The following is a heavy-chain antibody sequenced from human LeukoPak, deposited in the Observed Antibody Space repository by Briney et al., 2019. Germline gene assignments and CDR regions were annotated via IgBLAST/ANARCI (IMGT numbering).Heavy chain of an antibody. CDR3: AREEWLSQYNWFDP. V-gene: IGHV4-61*02. CDR1: GGSFSSGNYY. CDR2: IQTSGST. Sequence: SQTLSLTCTVSGGSFSSGNYYWSWIRQPAGKVLEWIGRIQTSGSTNYNPSLKSRVTISVDTSKNRFSLKLSSVTAADTAVYYCAREEWLSQYNWFDPWGQGTLVTVSS. J-gene: IGHJ5*02. D-gene: IGHD3-3*01.